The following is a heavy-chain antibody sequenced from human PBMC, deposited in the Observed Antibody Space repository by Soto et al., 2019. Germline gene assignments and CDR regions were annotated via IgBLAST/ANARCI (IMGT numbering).Heavy chain of an antibody. J-gene: IGHJ5*01. Sequence: SETLSLTCTVSGVSIHNSHSFWAWIRQPPGKGLQFIASVYHNGGAHYNSSLKSRVTISVDSANNQVSLRMRSLTAADTAFYYCGRVVEGATRHTDPDSWGQGILVTVSS. D-gene: IGHD2-21*01. CDR2: VYHNGGA. CDR3: GRVVEGATRHTDPDS. V-gene: IGHV4-39*01. CDR1: GVSIHNSHSF.